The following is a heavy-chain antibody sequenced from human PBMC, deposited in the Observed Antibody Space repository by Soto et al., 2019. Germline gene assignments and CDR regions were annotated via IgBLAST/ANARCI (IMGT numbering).Heavy chain of an antibody. Sequence: LRLSCAASGFTFSDYYMSWIRQAPGKGLEWVSYISSSSSYTNYADSVKGRFTISRDNAKNSLYLQMNSLRAEDTAVYYCARSTGGYYGMDVWGQGTTVTVSS. CDR2: ISSSSSYT. V-gene: IGHV3-11*06. CDR1: GFTFSDYY. D-gene: IGHD7-27*01. J-gene: IGHJ6*02. CDR3: ARSTGGYYGMDV.